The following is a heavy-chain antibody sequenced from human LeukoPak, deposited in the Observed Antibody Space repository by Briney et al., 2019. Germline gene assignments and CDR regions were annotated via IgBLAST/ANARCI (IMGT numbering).Heavy chain of an antibody. Sequence: VASVKVSCKASGYTFSSYGISWVRQAPGQGLEWMGWISGYNDNTKYYAQKLQGRVTMTTGTSTSTAYMELRSLRSDDTAVYYCARDTKRSRARWENLGFDPWGQGTLVTVSS. CDR1: GYTFSSYG. CDR2: ISGYNDNT. CDR3: ARDTKRSRARWENLGFDP. V-gene: IGHV1-18*01. J-gene: IGHJ5*02. D-gene: IGHD1-26*01.